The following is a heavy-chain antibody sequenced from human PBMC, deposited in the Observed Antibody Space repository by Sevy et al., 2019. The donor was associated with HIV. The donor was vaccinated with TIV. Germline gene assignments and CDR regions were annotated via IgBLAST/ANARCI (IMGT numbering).Heavy chain of an antibody. D-gene: IGHD2-2*01. CDR3: ARGGHYCSSTSCIHYYYGMDV. J-gene: IGHJ6*02. Sequence: ASVKVSCKASGYTFTGYYMHWVRQAPGQGLEWMGWINPNSGGTNYAQKFQGRVTMTRDTSISTAYMELSRLRSDDTAVYYCARGGHYCSSTSCIHYYYGMDVWGQGTTVTVSS. V-gene: IGHV1-2*02. CDR1: GYTFTGYY. CDR2: INPNSGGT.